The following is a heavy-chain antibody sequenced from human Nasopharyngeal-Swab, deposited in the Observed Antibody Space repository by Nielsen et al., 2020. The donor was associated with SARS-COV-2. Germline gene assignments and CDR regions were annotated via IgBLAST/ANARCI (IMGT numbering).Heavy chain of an antibody. D-gene: IGHD4-23*01. Sequence: WVRQAPGQGLEWMGGIIPIFGTANYAQKFQGRVTITADESTSTAYVELSSLRSEDTAVYYCARGPSAVVTPMGAGGFDYWGQGTLVTVSS. CDR3: ARGPSAVVTPMGAGGFDY. CDR2: IIPIFGTA. V-gene: IGHV1-69*01. J-gene: IGHJ4*02.